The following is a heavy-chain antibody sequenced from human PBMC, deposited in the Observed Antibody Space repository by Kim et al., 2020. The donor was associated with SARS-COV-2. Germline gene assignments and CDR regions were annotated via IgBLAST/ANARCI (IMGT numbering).Heavy chain of an antibody. Sequence: ASVKVSCKASGYTFTTSGISWVRQAPGQGLEWMGWISAYNGDTNYAQNLQGRVTMTTDTSTSTAYMELRSLRSDDTAVYYCARARWKGLLGDYWGQGTLVTVSS. J-gene: IGHJ4*02. V-gene: IGHV1-18*01. CDR1: GYTFTTSG. CDR2: ISAYNGDT. CDR3: ARARWKGLLGDY. D-gene: IGHD1-1*01.